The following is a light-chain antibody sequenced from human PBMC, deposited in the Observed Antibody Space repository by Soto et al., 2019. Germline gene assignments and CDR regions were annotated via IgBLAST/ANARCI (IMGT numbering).Light chain of an antibody. Sequence: EIVMTQSPATLSVSPGERATLSCRASQSVYSKLAWYLQKPGQAPRLLIYGASTRATGVPARFSGSGSGTEFTLTISSLQSEDFALYYCQQYNDWPPATFGGGTRVEIK. CDR3: QQYNDWPPAT. CDR1: QSVYSK. V-gene: IGKV3-15*01. CDR2: GAS. J-gene: IGKJ4*01.